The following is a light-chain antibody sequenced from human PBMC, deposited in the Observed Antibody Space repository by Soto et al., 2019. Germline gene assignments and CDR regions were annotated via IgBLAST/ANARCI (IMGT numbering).Light chain of an antibody. CDR2: GAS. V-gene: IGKV3-15*01. CDR3: QQYHNWPPQYS. Sequence: EIVMMQSPDTLSVSPGERATLSCRASQSIASNLAWYQQKPGQAPRLLIHGASNRATGVPARFSGSGSGTEITLTISSLQSEDFAVYFCQQYHNWPPQYSFGQGTKLQIK. J-gene: IGKJ2*03. CDR1: QSIASN.